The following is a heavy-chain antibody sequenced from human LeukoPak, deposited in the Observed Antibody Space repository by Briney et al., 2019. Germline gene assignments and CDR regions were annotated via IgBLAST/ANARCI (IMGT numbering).Heavy chain of an antibody. D-gene: IGHD2-21*01. Sequence: PGGSLRLSCAASGFIFSSYTMNWVRQAPGKGLEWISFITLGSSTYCPDSAKDRFTISTNNGNNSLYLQMNNLIDDDTAVFYCGRDHLWAFDIWGQGTMVTVSS. J-gene: IGHJ3*02. CDR2: ITLGSST. CDR3: GRDHLWAFDI. V-gene: IGHV3-48*02. CDR1: GFIFSSYT.